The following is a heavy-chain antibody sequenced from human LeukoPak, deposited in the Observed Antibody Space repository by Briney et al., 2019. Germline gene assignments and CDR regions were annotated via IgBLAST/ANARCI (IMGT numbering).Heavy chain of an antibody. CDR1: GYSFTNYW. J-gene: IGHJ4*02. CDR3: ARKTDNSFDY. D-gene: IGHD5-24*01. CDR2: IFPSDSDT. V-gene: IGHV5-51*01. Sequence: GESLKISCQGSGYSFTNYWIGWVRQMPGKGLEWMGMIFPSDSDTRCGPSFQGQVTISADKSIYTAYLQWSSLKASDTAMYYCARKTDNSFDYWGQGTLVTVSS.